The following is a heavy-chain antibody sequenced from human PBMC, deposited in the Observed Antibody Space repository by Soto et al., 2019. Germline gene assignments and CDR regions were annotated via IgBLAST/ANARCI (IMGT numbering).Heavy chain of an antibody. J-gene: IGHJ4*02. D-gene: IGHD6-25*01. Sequence: GGSLRLSCAASGFIFNNYWMHWVRQAPGKGLVWVARIHGDGITTTYVDSVKGRFTISRDNAKNTVYLQMNSLRAEDTAVYHCGRGSGPRGRPYWGQGILVTVSS. V-gene: IGHV3-74*01. CDR3: GRGSGPRGRPY. CDR2: IHGDGITT. CDR1: GFIFNNYW.